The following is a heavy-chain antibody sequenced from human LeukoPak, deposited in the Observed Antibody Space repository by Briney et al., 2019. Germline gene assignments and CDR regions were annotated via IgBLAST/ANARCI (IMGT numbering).Heavy chain of an antibody. CDR2: ISGYNGNT. Sequence: ASVKVSCKASGYTFTSFDISWVRQAPGQGPEWMGWISGYNGNTNFAQKLQGRVTMTTDTSTSTAYMELRSLRSDDTAVYYCAREIAAGFYYYYGMDVWGQGTTVTVSS. CDR1: GYTFTSFD. D-gene: IGHD6-13*01. J-gene: IGHJ6*02. CDR3: AREIAAGFYYYYGMDV. V-gene: IGHV1-18*01.